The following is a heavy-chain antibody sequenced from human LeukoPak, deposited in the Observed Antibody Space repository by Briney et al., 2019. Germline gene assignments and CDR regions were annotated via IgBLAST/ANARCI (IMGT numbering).Heavy chain of an antibody. CDR1: GGSFSGYY. CDR3: ARDPQGGAPDYFDY. V-gene: IGHV4-34*01. CDR2: INHSGST. J-gene: IGHJ4*02. Sequence: PSETLSLTCAVYGGSFSGYYWSWIRQPPGKGLEWIGEINHSGSTNYNPSLKSRVTISVDTSKNQFSLKLSSVTAADTAVYYCARDPQGGAPDYFDYWGQGTLVTVSS. D-gene: IGHD3-16*01.